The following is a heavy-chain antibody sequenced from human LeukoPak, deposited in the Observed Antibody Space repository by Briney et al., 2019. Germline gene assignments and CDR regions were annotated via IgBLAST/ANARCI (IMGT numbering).Heavy chain of an antibody. CDR1: GFIFSNFP. V-gene: IGHV3-23*01. Sequence: GGSLRLSCAASGFIFSNFPMTWVRQTPGKGLEGVSSISGTGGDTYYTDSVRGRFTISRDNSKNTLYLQMNSLRAEDTAVYYCAHDPHFDYWGQGTLVTVSS. J-gene: IGHJ4*02. CDR2: ISGTGGDT. CDR3: AHDPHFDY.